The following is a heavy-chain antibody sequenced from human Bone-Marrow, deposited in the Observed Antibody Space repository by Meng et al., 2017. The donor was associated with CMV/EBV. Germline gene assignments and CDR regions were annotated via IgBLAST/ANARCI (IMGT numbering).Heavy chain of an antibody. V-gene: IGHV1-69*05. CDR3: ARYQLLAESQYYFAY. D-gene: IGHD2-2*01. J-gene: IGHJ4*02. Sequence: SVKVSCKASGCTFSSYAISWVRQAPGQGLEWMGGIIPIFGTANYAQKFQGRVTITTDESTSTAYMELSSLRSEDTAVYYCARYQLLAESQYYFAYWGQGLLVTVSS. CDR1: GCTFSSYA. CDR2: IIPIFGTA.